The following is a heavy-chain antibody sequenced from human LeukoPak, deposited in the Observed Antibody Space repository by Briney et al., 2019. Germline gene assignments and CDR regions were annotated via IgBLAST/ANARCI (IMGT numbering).Heavy chain of an antibody. V-gene: IGHV3-49*03. Sequence: GGSLRLSCSASGFTFDDYAVSWFRQAPGKGLEWVGFIRSKAFGGTPEYAASVRGRFTISRDDSKSIAYLQMNSLKTEDTAVYYCTRNTVTVHFDYWSRGTLVTVSS. CDR2: IRSKAFGGTP. J-gene: IGHJ4*02. CDR1: GFTFDDYA. D-gene: IGHD4-17*01. CDR3: TRNTVTVHFDY.